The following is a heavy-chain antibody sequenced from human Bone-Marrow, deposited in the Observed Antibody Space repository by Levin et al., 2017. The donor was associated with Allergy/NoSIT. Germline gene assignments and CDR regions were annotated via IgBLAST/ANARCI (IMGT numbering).Heavy chain of an antibody. CDR2: ISSSSSYI. D-gene: IGHD3-10*01. CDR3: ARDDSGVLWFGELLAPDYYYYGMDV. CDR1: GFTFSSYS. V-gene: IGHV3-21*01. J-gene: IGHJ6*02. Sequence: PGGSLRLSCAASGFTFSSYSMNWVRQAPGKGLEWVSSISSSSSYIYYADSVQGRFTISRDNAKNSLYLQMNSLRAEDTAVYYCARDDSGVLWFGELLAPDYYYYGMDVWGQGTTVTVSS.